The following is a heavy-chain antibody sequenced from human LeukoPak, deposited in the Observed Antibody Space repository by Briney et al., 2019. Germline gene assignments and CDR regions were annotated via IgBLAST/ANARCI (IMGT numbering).Heavy chain of an antibody. Sequence: PGGSLRLSCAASGFTFSSYGMHWVRQAPGKGLEWVAFIRYDGSNKYYADSVKGRFTISRDNSKNTLYLQMNSLRAEDTAVYYCARGRVEYSSSSFDYWGQGTLVTVSS. V-gene: IGHV3-30*02. CDR1: GFTFSSYG. CDR2: IRYDGSNK. D-gene: IGHD6-6*01. CDR3: ARGRVEYSSSSFDY. J-gene: IGHJ4*02.